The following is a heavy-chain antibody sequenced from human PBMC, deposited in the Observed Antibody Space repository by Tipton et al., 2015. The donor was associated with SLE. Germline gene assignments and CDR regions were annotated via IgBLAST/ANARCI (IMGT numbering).Heavy chain of an antibody. CDR1: GGSFSGYY. Sequence: TLSLTCAVYGGSFSGYYWSWIRQPPGKGLEWIGSIYYSGSTYYNPSLKSRVTISVDTSKNQFSLKLSSVTAADTAVYYCARAPDIVVVPAAAGAHDAFDIWGQGTMVTVSS. D-gene: IGHD2-2*01. CDR3: ARAPDIVVVPAAAGAHDAFDI. J-gene: IGHJ3*02. CDR2: IYYSGST. V-gene: IGHV4-34*01.